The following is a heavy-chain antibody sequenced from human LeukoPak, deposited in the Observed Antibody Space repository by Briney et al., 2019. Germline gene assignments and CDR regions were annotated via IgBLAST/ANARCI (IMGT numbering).Heavy chain of an antibody. V-gene: IGHV4-39*01. CDR2: IYSSGTT. D-gene: IGHD3-16*01. CDR3: ARSSDYRGSKRALGHY. Sequence: SETLSPTCTVSGGSISSNSHYWGWIRQPPGKGLEWIGSIYSSGTTYYNPSLRSRLTISADTSKNLFSLKLGSVAAADTAVYYCARSSDYRGSKRALGHYWGQGTPVTVSS. J-gene: IGHJ4*02. CDR1: GGSISSNSHY.